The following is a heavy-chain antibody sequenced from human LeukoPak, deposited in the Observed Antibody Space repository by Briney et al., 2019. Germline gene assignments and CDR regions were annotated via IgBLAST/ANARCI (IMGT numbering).Heavy chain of an antibody. Sequence: PGGSLRLSCAASGFTFSSYAMSWVRQAPGKGLEWVSAISGSGGSTYYADSVKGRFTISRDNSKNTLYLQMNSLRAEDTAVYYCAKTYCSGGSCYIDGYFDYRGQGTLATVSS. V-gene: IGHV3-23*01. D-gene: IGHD2-15*01. CDR2: ISGSGGST. J-gene: IGHJ4*02. CDR3: AKTYCSGGSCYIDGYFDY. CDR1: GFTFSSYA.